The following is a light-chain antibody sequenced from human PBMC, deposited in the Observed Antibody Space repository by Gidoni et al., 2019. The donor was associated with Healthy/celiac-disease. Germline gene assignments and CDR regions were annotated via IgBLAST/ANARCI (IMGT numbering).Light chain of an antibody. CDR1: QSSSSY. CDR2: AAP. Sequence: DIQMTQSPSSLSASVGDRVTITCRASQSSSSYLNWYQQKPGKAPKLLIYAAPSLQSGVPSRFSGSGSGTDFTLTISSLQPEDFATYYCQQSYSTPLTFGGGTKVEIK. V-gene: IGKV1-39*01. CDR3: QQSYSTPLT. J-gene: IGKJ4*01.